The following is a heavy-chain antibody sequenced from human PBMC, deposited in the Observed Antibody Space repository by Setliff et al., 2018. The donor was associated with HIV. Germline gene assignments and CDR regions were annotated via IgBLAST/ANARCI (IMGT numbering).Heavy chain of an antibody. V-gene: IGHV3-23*01. J-gene: IGHJ4*02. CDR1: GLSFSSYV. D-gene: IGHD3-22*01. Sequence: GGSLRLSCAASGLSFSSYVMSWVRQAPGEGLEWVSGISGSGGSTYYADSVKGRFTISRDNSKNKVYLQMNNLRAEDTAVYYCATDSSGYYLGGFDYWGQGTLVTVS. CDR3: ATDSSGYYLGGFDY. CDR2: ISGSGGST.